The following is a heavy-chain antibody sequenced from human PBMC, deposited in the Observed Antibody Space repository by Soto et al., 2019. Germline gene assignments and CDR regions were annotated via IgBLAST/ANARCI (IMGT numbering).Heavy chain of an antibody. Sequence: SGPTLVNPTETLTLTCTVSGFSLSNGKVGVSWIRQPPGKALEWLAHIYSNDEKSYRTSLKSRLTISEDTSKSQVVLTMTNVDPVDTATYYCARILFGRSVAGGYFYMDVWGKGTTVTVSS. D-gene: IGHD6-19*01. CDR1: GFSLSNGKVG. CDR3: ARILFGRSVAGGYFYMDV. J-gene: IGHJ6*03. CDR2: IYSNDEK. V-gene: IGHV2-26*01.